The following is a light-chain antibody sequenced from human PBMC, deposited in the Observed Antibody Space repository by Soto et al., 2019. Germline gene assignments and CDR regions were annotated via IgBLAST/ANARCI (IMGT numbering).Light chain of an antibody. J-gene: IGLJ3*02. Sequence: QSALTQPASVSGSPGQSITISCTGTSSDVGSYNLVSWYQQHPGKAPKLMIYERSKRPSGVSSRFSASKSGNTASLTISGLQTGDEADYYCSSYAGSTTPNWVVGGGTKLTVL. CDR2: ERS. V-gene: IGLV2-23*01. CDR3: SSYAGSTTPNWV. CDR1: SSDVGSYNL.